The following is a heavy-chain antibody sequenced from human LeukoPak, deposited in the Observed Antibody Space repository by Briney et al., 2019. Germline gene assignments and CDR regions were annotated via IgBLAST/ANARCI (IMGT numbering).Heavy chain of an antibody. D-gene: IGHD3-3*01. CDR1: GFTFSSYS. CDR2: ISSSSSYI. CDR3: ARASEWLYGDY. J-gene: IGHJ4*02. V-gene: IGHV3-21*01. Sequence: WGSLRLSCAASGFTFSSYSMNWVRQAPGKGLEWVSSISSSSSYIYYADSVKGRFTISRDNAKNSLYLQMNSLRAEDTAVYYCARASEWLYGDYWGQGTLVTVSS.